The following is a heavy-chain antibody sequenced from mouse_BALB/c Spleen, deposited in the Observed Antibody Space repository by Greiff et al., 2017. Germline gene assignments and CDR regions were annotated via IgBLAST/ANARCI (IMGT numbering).Heavy chain of an antibody. V-gene: IGHV5-4*02. J-gene: IGHJ3*01. CDR3: ARGCSTGTGAWFAY. CDR1: GFTFSDYY. D-gene: IGHD4-1*02. CDR2: ISDGGSYT. Sequence: EVKLVESGGGLVKPGGSLKLSCAASGFTFSDYYMYWVRQTPEKRLEWVATISDGGSYTYYPDSVKGRFTISRDNAKNNLYLQMSSLKSEDTAMYYCARGCSTGTGAWFAYWGQGTLVTVSA.